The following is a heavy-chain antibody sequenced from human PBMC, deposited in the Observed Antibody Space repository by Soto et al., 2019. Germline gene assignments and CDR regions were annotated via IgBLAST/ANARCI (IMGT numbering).Heavy chain of an antibody. D-gene: IGHD3-22*01. V-gene: IGHV3-30-3*01. Sequence: QVQLVESGGGVVQPGRSLRLSCAASGFTFSSYAMHWVRQAPGKGLEWVAVLSYDGSNKYYADSVKGRFTISRDNSKNTLYLQMNSLRAEDTAVYYCARHYYDSSGYWPHFDYWGQGTLVTVSS. CDR2: LSYDGSNK. CDR3: ARHYYDSSGYWPHFDY. CDR1: GFTFSSYA. J-gene: IGHJ4*02.